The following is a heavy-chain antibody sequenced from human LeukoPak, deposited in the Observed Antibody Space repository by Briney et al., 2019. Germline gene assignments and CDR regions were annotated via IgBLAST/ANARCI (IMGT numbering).Heavy chain of an antibody. D-gene: IGHD4-17*01. CDR3: ARTLYYGDFADDAFDI. CDR2: IYTTGST. J-gene: IGHJ3*02. Sequence: SETLSLTCTVSGGSIISYYWNWIRQPAGKGLECIVRIYTTGSTNYNPYLKSRVTMSVDTSKSQFSLKLSSVTAADTAMYYCARTLYYGDFADDAFDIWGQGTMVTVSS. V-gene: IGHV4-4*07. CDR1: GGSIISYY.